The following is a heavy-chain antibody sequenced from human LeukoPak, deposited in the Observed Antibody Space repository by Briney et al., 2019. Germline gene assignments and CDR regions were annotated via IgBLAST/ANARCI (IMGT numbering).Heavy chain of an antibody. CDR1: RFTFSTYA. Sequence: GGSLRLSCAASRFTFSTYAMSWVRQAPGKGLEWVSAISGSGGSTYYADSVKGRFTISRDNSKNTLYLQMNSLRAEDTAVYYCAKARGSDCSSTSCYTAFDYWGQGTLVTVSS. J-gene: IGHJ4*02. CDR3: AKARGSDCSSTSCYTAFDY. D-gene: IGHD2-2*02. V-gene: IGHV3-23*01. CDR2: ISGSGGST.